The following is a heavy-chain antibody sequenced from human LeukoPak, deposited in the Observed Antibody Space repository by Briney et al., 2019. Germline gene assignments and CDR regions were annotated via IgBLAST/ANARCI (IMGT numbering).Heavy chain of an antibody. V-gene: IGHV4-59*08. Sequence: SETLSLTCTVSGGSIRNFYWSWIRQPPGKGLEWIGYMYYTGSTNYNPSLKSRVTIPIDTSKNQFSLKLSSVTAADTAVYYCARQLEQFDYYGSGSYYKTKGMDVWGQGTTVTVSS. CDR3: ARQLEQFDYYGSGSYYKTKGMDV. D-gene: IGHD3-10*01. CDR1: GGSIRNFY. CDR2: MYYTGST. J-gene: IGHJ6*02.